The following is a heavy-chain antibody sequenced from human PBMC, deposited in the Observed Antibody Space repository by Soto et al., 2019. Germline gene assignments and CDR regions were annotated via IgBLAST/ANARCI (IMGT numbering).Heavy chain of an antibody. J-gene: IGHJ4*02. CDR1: GDSISSSSNY. Sequence: SETLSLTCTVSGDSISSSSNYWGWIRQPPGKGLEWIGSIYYSENTHYNPSLKSRVTISVDTSKNQFSLKLSSVTAADTAVYYCARLPRWGGYNRYYFDYWGQGTPVTVSS. CDR2: IYYSENT. V-gene: IGHV4-39*01. D-gene: IGHD5-12*01. CDR3: ARLPRWGGYNRYYFDY.